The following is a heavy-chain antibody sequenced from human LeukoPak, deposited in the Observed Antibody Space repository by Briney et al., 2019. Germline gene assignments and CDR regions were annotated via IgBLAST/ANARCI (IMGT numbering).Heavy chain of an antibody. CDR3: AKALSRNNGWYYFDH. Sequence: GGSLRLSCEASGFTFSSYGMHWVRQAPGKGLEWVAVISYDGSNKYYSDSVKGRFTISRDNSEITLYLQMNSLRVEDTAVYYCAKALSRNNGWYYFDHWGQGTLVTVSS. V-gene: IGHV3-30*18. J-gene: IGHJ4*02. CDR2: ISYDGSNK. D-gene: IGHD1/OR15-1a*01. CDR1: GFTFSSYG.